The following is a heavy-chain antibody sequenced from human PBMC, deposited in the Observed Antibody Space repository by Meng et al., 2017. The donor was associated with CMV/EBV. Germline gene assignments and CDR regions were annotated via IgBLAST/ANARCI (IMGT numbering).Heavy chain of an antibody. J-gene: IGHJ6*02. CDR1: GFTFSSYA. V-gene: IGHV3-30-3*01. D-gene: IGHD5-18*01. CDR3: ARDAGYSGKYYYGMDA. Sequence: GGSLRLSCAASGFTFSSYAMHWVRQAPGKGLEWVAVISYDGSNKYYADSVKGRFTISRDNSKNTLYLQMNSLRAEDTAVYYCARDAGYSGKYYYGMDAWGQGTTVTVSS. CDR2: ISYDGSNK.